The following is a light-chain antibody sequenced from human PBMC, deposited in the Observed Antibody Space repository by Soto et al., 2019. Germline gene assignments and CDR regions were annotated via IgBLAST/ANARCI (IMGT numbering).Light chain of an antibody. V-gene: IGKV3D-15*01. J-gene: IGKJ5*01. CDR2: GAS. Sequence: EIVLTQSPATLSLSPGERATLSCRASQSVSSSYLAWYQQKPGQAPRLLIYGASTRATGIPARFSGSGSPTAFTLTISNLQSEDFAVYFCQQYHNWPPITFGQGTRLEI. CDR1: QSVSSSY. CDR3: QQYHNWPPIT.